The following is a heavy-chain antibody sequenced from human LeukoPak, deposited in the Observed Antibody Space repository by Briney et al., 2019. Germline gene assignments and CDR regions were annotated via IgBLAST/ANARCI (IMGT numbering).Heavy chain of an antibody. CDR1: GFTFSSYG. Sequence: GGSPRLSCAASGFTFSSYGMHWVRQAPGKGLEWVAVISYDGSNKYYADSVKGRFTISRDNSKNTLYLQMNSLRAEDTAVYYCAKITGDGYGMDVWGQGTTVTVSS. V-gene: IGHV3-30*18. CDR3: AKITGDGYGMDV. CDR2: ISYDGSNK. D-gene: IGHD7-27*01. J-gene: IGHJ6*02.